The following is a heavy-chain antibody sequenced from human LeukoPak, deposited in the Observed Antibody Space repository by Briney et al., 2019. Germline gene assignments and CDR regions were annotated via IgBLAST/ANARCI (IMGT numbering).Heavy chain of an antibody. CDR1: GYTFTSYW. CDR3: ARHDCSGGSCPLAY. J-gene: IGHJ4*02. CDR2: IDPSDSHA. Sequence: GESLQISCKGSGYTFTSYWITCVRQLPGKGLERMGRIDPSDSHAYYSPSLEGHVTISADKSINTASLQWSSLKASDSAMYYCARHDCSGGSCPLAYWGQGTLVSVPS. D-gene: IGHD2-15*01. V-gene: IGHV5-10-1*01.